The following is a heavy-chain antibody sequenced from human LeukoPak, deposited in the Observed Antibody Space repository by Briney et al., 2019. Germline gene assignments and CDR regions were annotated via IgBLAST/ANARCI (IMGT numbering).Heavy chain of an antibody. CDR1: GYTFTGYY. CDR2: INPNSGGT. J-gene: IGHJ4*02. Sequence: GASVKVSCKASGYTFTGYYMHWVRQAPGQGLEWMGWINPNSGGTNYAQKLQGRVTTTTDTSTSTAYMELRSLRSDDTAVYYCARDMDYYDSSGYDYWGQGTLVTVSS. CDR3: ARDMDYYDSSGYDY. D-gene: IGHD3-22*01. V-gene: IGHV1-2*02.